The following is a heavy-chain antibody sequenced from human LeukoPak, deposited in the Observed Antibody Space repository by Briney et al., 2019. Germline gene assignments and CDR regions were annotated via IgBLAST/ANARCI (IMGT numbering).Heavy chain of an antibody. J-gene: IGHJ4*02. Sequence: PSETLSLTCAVYGGSFSGYYWSWIRQPPGKGLEWIGYIYYSGSTNYNPSLKSRVTISVDTSKNQFSLKLSSVTAADTAVYYCARGVVPGYYDYWGQGTLVTVSS. V-gene: IGHV4-59*01. D-gene: IGHD3-9*01. CDR2: IYYSGST. CDR1: GGSFSGYY. CDR3: ARGVVPGYYDY.